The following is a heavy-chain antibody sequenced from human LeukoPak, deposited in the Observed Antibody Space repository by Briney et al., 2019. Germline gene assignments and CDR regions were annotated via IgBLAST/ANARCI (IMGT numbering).Heavy chain of an antibody. CDR2: IKGDGSVQ. Sequence: GGSLRLSCTASGFPFSGYYISRVRQAPGTGLEWLANIKGDGSVQDYVDSVKGRFTISRDNAKNSLYLQMNNLRVDDTAVYYCVGQLLRAVWGKGTTVTVSS. D-gene: IGHD2-2*01. CDR1: GFPFSGYY. CDR3: VGQLLRAV. V-gene: IGHV3-7*01. J-gene: IGHJ6*03.